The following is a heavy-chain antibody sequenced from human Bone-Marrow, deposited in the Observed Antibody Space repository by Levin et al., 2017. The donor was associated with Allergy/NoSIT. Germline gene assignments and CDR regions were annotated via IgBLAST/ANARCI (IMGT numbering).Heavy chain of an antibody. CDR2: IRRKSDGGTT. CDR3: TTYSSSWYYFDD. V-gene: IGHV3-15*01. CDR1: GFTFSNTM. Sequence: GESLKISCAASGFTFSNTMMNWVRQAPGKGLEWIGRIRRKSDGGTTEYAAPAKGRFTISRDDSKNTLYLQLNSLNTEDTAMYYCTTYSSSWYYFDDWGQGTLVTVSS. J-gene: IGHJ4*02. D-gene: IGHD6-13*01.